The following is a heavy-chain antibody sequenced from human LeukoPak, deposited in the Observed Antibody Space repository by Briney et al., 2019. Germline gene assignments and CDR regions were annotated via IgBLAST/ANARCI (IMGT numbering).Heavy chain of an antibody. V-gene: IGHV4-59*08. CDR3: ARHSKYYYGMAV. J-gene: IGHJ6*02. CDR1: GGSISSYY. Sequence: PSETLSLTCTVSGGSISSYYWSWIRQPPGKGLEWIGYIYYSGSTNYNPSLKSRVTISVDTSKNQFSLKLSSVTAADTAVYYCARHSKYYYGMAVWGQGTTVTVSS. CDR2: IYYSGST.